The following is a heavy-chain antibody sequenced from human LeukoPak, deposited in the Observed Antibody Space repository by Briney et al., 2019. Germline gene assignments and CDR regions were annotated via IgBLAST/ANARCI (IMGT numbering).Heavy chain of an antibody. CDR2: INWNGGST. Sequence: GGSLRLSCATSGFTFDDYGMSWVSQAPGKGLEWVSGINWNGGSTGYADSVKGRFTISRDNAKNSVYLQMNSLRAEDTALYYCARPLSGSYRPFDYWGQGTLVTVSS. V-gene: IGHV3-20*04. D-gene: IGHD1-26*01. CDR3: ARPLSGSYRPFDY. CDR1: GFTFDDYG. J-gene: IGHJ4*02.